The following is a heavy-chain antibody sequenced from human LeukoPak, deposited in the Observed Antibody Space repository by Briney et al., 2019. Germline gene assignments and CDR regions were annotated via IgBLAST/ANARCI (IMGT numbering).Heavy chain of an antibody. D-gene: IGHD6-19*01. J-gene: IGHJ3*02. V-gene: IGHV4-39*01. CDR2: IYYSGST. CDR1: GGSISSNSYY. Sequence: SETLSLTCTVSGGSISSNSYYWGWIRQPPGKGLEWIGSIYYSGSTYYNPPLKSRVTISVDTSKNQFSLKLSSVTAADTAVYYCARWYTSGHDAFDIWGQGTMVTVSS. CDR3: ARWYTSGHDAFDI.